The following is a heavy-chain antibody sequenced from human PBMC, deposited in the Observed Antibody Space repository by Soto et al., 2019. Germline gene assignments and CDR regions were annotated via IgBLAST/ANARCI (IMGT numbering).Heavy chain of an antibody. V-gene: IGHV4-39*01. Sequence: SETLSLTCTVSGGSISSSSYYWGWIRQPPGKGLEWIGSIYYSGSTYYNPSLKSRVTISVDTSKNQFSLKLSSVTAADTAVYYCARQVLVFGVVAGFDYWGQGTLVTVSS. D-gene: IGHD3-3*01. CDR3: ARQVLVFGVVAGFDY. J-gene: IGHJ4*02. CDR2: IYYSGST. CDR1: GGSISSSSYY.